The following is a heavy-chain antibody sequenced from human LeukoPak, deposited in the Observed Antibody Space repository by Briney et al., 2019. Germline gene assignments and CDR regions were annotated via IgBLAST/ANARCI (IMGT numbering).Heavy chain of an antibody. J-gene: IGHJ4*02. CDR3: ARDRGWGQFYFDQ. V-gene: IGHV4-38-2*02. Sequence: SETLSLTCAVSGYTISSGYYWGWIRQPPGKGLEWIGSIDHSGSTYYNPSLKSRVIISVDTSKNQFSLRLSSVTAADTAVYYCARDRGWGQFYFDQWGQGSLVTVSS. CDR1: GYTISSGYY. CDR2: IDHSGST. D-gene: IGHD6-19*01.